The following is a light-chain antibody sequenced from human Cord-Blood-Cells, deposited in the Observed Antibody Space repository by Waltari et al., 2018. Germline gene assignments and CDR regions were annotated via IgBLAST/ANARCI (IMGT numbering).Light chain of an antibody. V-gene: IGLV2-23*01. CDR2: EGS. CDR1: SSDVGCYNL. Sequence: QSALTQPASVPGSPGQPITISCTVTSSDVGCYNLVSWYQQHPGKAPKLMIYEGSKRPSGVSNRFSGSKSGNTASLTISGLQAEDEADYYCCSYAGSSTLVFGGGTKLTVL. J-gene: IGLJ3*02. CDR3: CSYAGSSTLV.